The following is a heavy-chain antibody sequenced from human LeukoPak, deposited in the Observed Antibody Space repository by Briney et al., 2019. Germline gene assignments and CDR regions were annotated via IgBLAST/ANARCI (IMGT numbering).Heavy chain of an antibody. J-gene: IGHJ4*02. D-gene: IGHD5-12*01. CDR3: ARGLWLRRFDY. CDR1: GFTFSSYA. V-gene: IGHV3-30-3*01. Sequence: GGSLRLSCAASGFTFSSYAMHWVRQAPGKGLEWVAVISYDGSNKYYADSVKGRFTISRDNSKSTLYLQMNSLRAEDTAVYYCARGLWLRRFDYWGQGTLVTVSS. CDR2: ISYDGSNK.